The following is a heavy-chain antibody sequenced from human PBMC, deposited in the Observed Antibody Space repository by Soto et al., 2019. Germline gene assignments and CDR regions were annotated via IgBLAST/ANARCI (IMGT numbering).Heavy chain of an antibody. CDR3: AKDVVVGATTGLGDYYYYYGMDV. V-gene: IGHV3-30*18. CDR2: ISYDGSNK. J-gene: IGHJ6*02. CDR1: GFTLSSYG. D-gene: IGHD1-26*01. Sequence: GGSLRLSCAASGFTLSSYGMHWVRQAPGKGLEWVVVISYDGSNKYYADSVKGRFTISRDNSKNTLYLQMDSLRAEDTAVYYCAKDVVVGATTGLGDYYYYYGMDVWGQGTTVTVSS.